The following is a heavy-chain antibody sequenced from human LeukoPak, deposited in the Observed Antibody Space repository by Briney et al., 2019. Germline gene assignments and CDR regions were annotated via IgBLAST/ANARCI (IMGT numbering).Heavy chain of an antibody. CDR3: AKDLKNYWCVDY. Sequence: GGSLRLSCAASGFTFSYFTMHWVRQAPGKGLEWVATIQSDGSDKYYTDSVKGRFTISRDNSKSTLYLQMNSLRAEDTAIYYCAKDLKNYWCVDYWGQGTLVTVSS. D-gene: IGHD2-8*02. J-gene: IGHJ4*02. CDR2: IQSDGSDK. CDR1: GFTFSYFT. V-gene: IGHV3-30*02.